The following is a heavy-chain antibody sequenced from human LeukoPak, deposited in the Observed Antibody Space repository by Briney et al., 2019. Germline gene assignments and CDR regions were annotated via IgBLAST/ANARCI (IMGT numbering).Heavy chain of an antibody. CDR3: ARDQGSLTRSWYTGY. Sequence: ASVKVSCKASGYTFTGYHIHWVRQAPGQGLEWMGRINPYSGDTNFAQKFQGRVTMIRDTSITTAYMDLSSLTPDDTAVYFCARDQGSLTRSWYTGYWGQGTQVTVSS. D-gene: IGHD6-13*01. CDR2: INPYSGDT. CDR1: GYTFTGYH. J-gene: IGHJ4*02. V-gene: IGHV1-2*06.